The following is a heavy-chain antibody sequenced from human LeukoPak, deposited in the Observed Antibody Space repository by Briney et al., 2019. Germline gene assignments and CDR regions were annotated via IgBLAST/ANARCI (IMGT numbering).Heavy chain of an antibody. Sequence: ASVKVSCKASGYTFTSYAMHWVRQAPGQRLEWMGWINAGNGNTKYSQKFQGRVTITRDTSASTAYMELSSLRSDDTAVYYCASTYCSSTSCYDWFDPWGQGTLVTVSS. J-gene: IGHJ5*02. CDR2: INAGNGNT. V-gene: IGHV1-3*01. CDR1: GYTFTSYA. CDR3: ASTYCSSTSCYDWFDP. D-gene: IGHD2-2*01.